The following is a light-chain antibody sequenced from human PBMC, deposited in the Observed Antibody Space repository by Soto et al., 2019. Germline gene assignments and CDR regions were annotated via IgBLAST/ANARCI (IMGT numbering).Light chain of an antibody. CDR2: AAS. V-gene: IGKV1-39*01. CDR1: QSISTY. Sequence: DIPFTNAPSFLSRSLPYRGTITYRSSQSISTYLNWYQQKPGKAPKVLIYAASSLQSGVQSRFSGSGSGTDFTLTISRLQPEDFAPYYCQQSYSANTWTFGQGTKVDI. J-gene: IGKJ1*01. CDR3: QQSYSANTWT.